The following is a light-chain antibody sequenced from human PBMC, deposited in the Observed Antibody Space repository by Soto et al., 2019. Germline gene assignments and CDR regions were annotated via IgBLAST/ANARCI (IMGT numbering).Light chain of an antibody. V-gene: IGKV3-15*01. CDR1: QSVSSN. CDR2: GAS. Sequence: EIVMTQSPATLSVSPGERATLSCRASQSVSSNLAWYQQKPGQPPRHLIYGASTRAPGGPARFSGSGSGTEFTLTISSLQSEDFAVYYCQQYNNWPPWTFGQGTKVDIK. J-gene: IGKJ1*01. CDR3: QQYNNWPPWT.